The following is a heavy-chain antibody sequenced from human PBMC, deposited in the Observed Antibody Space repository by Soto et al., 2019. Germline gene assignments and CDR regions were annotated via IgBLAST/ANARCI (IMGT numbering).Heavy chain of an antibody. CDR2: IYYSGST. J-gene: IGHJ5*02. Sequence: PSETLSLTCTVSGGSISSGGYYWSWIRQHPGKGLEWIGYIYYSGSTYYNPSLKSRVTISVDTSKNQFSLKLSSVTAADTAVYYCARDVAAAAQYNWFDPWGQGTLVTVSS. V-gene: IGHV4-31*03. D-gene: IGHD6-13*01. CDR3: ARDVAAAAQYNWFDP. CDR1: GGSISSGGYY.